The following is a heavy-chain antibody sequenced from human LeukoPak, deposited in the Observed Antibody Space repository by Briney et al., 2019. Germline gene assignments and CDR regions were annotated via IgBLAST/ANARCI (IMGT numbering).Heavy chain of an antibody. D-gene: IGHD6-19*01. CDR3: ARDPYSSGWCKDAFDI. CDR2: ISGSSSYI. J-gene: IGHJ3*02. V-gene: IGHV3-21*01. CDR1: GFTFSSYS. Sequence: GRSLRLSCAASGFTFSSYSMNWVRQAPGKGLEWVSSISGSSSYINYADSVKGRFTISRDNAQNSLFLQLNSLRAEDTAVYYCARDPYSSGWCKDAFDIWGQGTMVTVSS.